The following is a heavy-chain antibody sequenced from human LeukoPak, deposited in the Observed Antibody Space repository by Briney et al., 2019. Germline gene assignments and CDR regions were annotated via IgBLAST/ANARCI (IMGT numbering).Heavy chain of an antibody. CDR2: MNPNSGNT. CDR1: GYTFTSYD. CDR3: ARAYYGSGSYSHPNCYYYGMDV. Sequence: ASVKVSCKASGYTFTSYDINWVRQATGQGLEWMGWMNPNSGNTGYAQKFQGRVTMTRNTSISTAYMELSSLRSEDTAVYYCARAYYGSGSYSHPNCYYYGMDVWGQGTTVTVSS. D-gene: IGHD3-10*01. V-gene: IGHV1-8*01. J-gene: IGHJ6*02.